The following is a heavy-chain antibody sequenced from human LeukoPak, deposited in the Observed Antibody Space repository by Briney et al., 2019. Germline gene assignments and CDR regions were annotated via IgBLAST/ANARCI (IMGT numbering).Heavy chain of an antibody. Sequence: ASVKVSCKASGYTFTGYYMHWVRQAPGQGLEWMGWINPNSGGTNYAQKFQGRVTMTRDTAISTAYMELSRLRSDDTAVYYCARKSGRGYNWFDPWGQGTLVTVSS. D-gene: IGHD6-25*01. CDR1: GYTFTGYY. V-gene: IGHV1-2*02. J-gene: IGHJ5*02. CDR2: INPNSGGT. CDR3: ARKSGRGYNWFDP.